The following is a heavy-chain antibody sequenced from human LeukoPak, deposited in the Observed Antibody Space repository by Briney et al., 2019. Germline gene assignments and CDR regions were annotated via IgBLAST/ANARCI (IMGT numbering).Heavy chain of an antibody. CDR3: ARGLEGRLVSATVIDY. CDR1: GGSFSGYY. V-gene: IGHV4-34*01. J-gene: IGHJ4*02. Sequence: PSETLSLTCAVYGGSFSGYYWSWIRQPPGKGLEWIGEINHSGSTNYNPSLKSRVTISVDTSKNQFSLKLSSVTAADTAVYYCARGLEGRLVSATVIDYRGQGTLVTVSS. D-gene: IGHD6-19*01. CDR2: INHSGST.